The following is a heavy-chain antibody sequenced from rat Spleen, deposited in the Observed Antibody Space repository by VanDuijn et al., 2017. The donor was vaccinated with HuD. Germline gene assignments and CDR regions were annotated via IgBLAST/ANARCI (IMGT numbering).Heavy chain of an antibody. CDR1: GFNFNDYW. Sequence: EVKLVESGGGLVQPGRSLKLSCAASGFNFNDYWMGWVRQAPGKGLEWIGEINKDSRTIKYTPSLKDKFTISRDNAQNTLYLQMSKLGSEDTASYYCARAPSYVMDAWGQGASVTVSS. J-gene: IGHJ4*01. CDR2: INKDSRTI. V-gene: IGHV4-2*01. CDR3: ARAPSYVMDA.